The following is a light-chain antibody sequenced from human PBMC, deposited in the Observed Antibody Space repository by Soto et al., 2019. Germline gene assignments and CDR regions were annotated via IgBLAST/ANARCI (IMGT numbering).Light chain of an antibody. CDR3: QQRSNWPPYT. CDR2: EAS. J-gene: IGKJ2*01. V-gene: IGKV3-11*01. Sequence: EIVLTQSPATLSLSPGERATLSCRASQSVSSYLAWYQQKPGQAPRLLIYEASNRATGTPARFSGSRSGTDFTLTISSLEPEDFAVYYCQQRSNWPPYTFGQGTKLEIK. CDR1: QSVSSY.